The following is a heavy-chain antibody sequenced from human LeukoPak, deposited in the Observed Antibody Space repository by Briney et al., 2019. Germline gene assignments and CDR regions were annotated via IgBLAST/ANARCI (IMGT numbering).Heavy chain of an antibody. V-gene: IGHV3-7*01. CDR1: GFTFSSYW. D-gene: IGHD6-13*01. CDR3: ARGWGAAAGTSPSHFDY. CDR2: IKQDGSEK. Sequence: GGSLRLSCAASGFTFSSYWMSWVRQAPGKGLEWVANIKQDGSEKYSVDSVKGRFTISRDNDKNALYMQMNSLRAEDTAVYYCARGWGAAAGTSPSHFDYWGQGTLVTVSS. J-gene: IGHJ4*02.